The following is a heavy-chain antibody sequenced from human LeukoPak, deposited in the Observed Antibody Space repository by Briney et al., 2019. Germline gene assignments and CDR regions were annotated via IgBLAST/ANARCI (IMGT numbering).Heavy chain of an antibody. D-gene: IGHD3-10*01. J-gene: IGHJ4*02. CDR3: ARDRVDYGSGTAYYFDY. CDR2: ISSSSSYI. Sequence: GGSLXLSCAASGFTFSSYSMNWVRQAPGKGLEWVSSISSSSSYIYYADSVKGRFTISRDNAKNSLYLQMNSLRAEDTAVYYCARDRVDYGSGTAYYFDYWGQGTLVTVSS. CDR1: GFTFSSYS. V-gene: IGHV3-21*01.